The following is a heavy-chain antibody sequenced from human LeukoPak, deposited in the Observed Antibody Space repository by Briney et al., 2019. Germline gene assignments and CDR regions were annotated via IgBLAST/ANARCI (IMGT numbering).Heavy chain of an antibody. Sequence: GESLKISCKGSGYSFTSYWIGWVRQMPGKGLEWMGIIYPNDSDTTYSPSFQGQVIISADKSISTAYLQWTSLKASDTAMYYCATLDYDSSGYHTALDYWGQGTLVTVSS. CDR2: IYPNDSDT. V-gene: IGHV5-51*01. D-gene: IGHD3-22*01. CDR3: ATLDYDSSGYHTALDY. CDR1: GYSFTSYW. J-gene: IGHJ4*02.